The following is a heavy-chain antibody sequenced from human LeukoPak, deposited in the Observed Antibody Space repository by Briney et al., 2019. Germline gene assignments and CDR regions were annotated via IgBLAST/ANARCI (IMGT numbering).Heavy chain of an antibody. V-gene: IGHV1-2*02. CDR1: GYTFTGYY. CDR3: ARGDSGYEGKLDY. CDR2: INPNSGGT. Sequence: ASVKVSCKASGYTFTGYYMHWVRQAPGQGLEWMGWINPNSGGTNYAQKFQGRVTMTTDTSTSTAYMELRSLRSDDTAVYYCARGDSGYEGKLDYWGQGTLVTVSS. D-gene: IGHD5-12*01. J-gene: IGHJ4*02.